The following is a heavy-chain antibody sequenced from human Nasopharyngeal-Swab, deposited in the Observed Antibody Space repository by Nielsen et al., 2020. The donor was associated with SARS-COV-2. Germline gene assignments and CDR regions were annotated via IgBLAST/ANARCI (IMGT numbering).Heavy chain of an antibody. Sequence: ASVQVSCKASGYTFTGYYMHWVRQAPGQGLEWMGWINANSGGIKYAQKFQGRVTMARDTSITTAYMEMSRLRSDDTAVYYCARGGKPITMVRGITPPGETWFDPWGQGTLVTVSS. CDR2: INANSGGI. V-gene: IGHV1-2*02. J-gene: IGHJ5*02. CDR1: GYTFTGYY. D-gene: IGHD3-10*01. CDR3: ARGGKPITMVRGITPPGETWFDP.